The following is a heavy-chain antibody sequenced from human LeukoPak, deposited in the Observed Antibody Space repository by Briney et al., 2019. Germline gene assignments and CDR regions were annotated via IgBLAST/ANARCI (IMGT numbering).Heavy chain of an antibody. CDR1: GFTFRSYA. CDR2: ISGSGGST. D-gene: IGHD5-18*01. Sequence: GGSLRLSCAASGFTFRSYAMNWVRQAPGKGLEWVSSISGSGGSTYYADSVKGRFTISRDNSKNSLYLQMNSLRTEDTALYYCAKGILTAMVHPIDYWGQGTLVTVSS. J-gene: IGHJ4*02. CDR3: AKGILTAMVHPIDY. V-gene: IGHV3-23*01.